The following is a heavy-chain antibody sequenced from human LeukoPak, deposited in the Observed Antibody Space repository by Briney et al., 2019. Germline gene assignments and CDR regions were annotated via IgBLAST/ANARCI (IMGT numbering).Heavy chain of an antibody. Sequence: PGGSLRLSCAASGFTFSSYSMNWVRQAPGKGLEWVSYISSSSSTIYYADSVKGRFTISRDNAKNSLYLQMNSLRAEDTDVSYCARVTYDFWSSPTYYMDVWGKGTTVTVSS. CDR3: ARVTYDFWSSPTYYMDV. V-gene: IGHV3-48*01. J-gene: IGHJ6*03. CDR2: ISSSSSTI. CDR1: GFTFSSYS. D-gene: IGHD3-3*01.